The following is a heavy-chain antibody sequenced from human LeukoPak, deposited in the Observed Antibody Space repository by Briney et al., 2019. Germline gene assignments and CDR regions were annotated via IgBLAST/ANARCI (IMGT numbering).Heavy chain of an antibody. CDR2: ISYDGSNK. V-gene: IGHV3-30*03. J-gene: IGHJ4*02. CDR3: ARDLPPDIVVVPAAIGWYFDY. CDR1: GFTFSNYG. D-gene: IGHD2-2*01. Sequence: PGRSLRLSCAASGFTFSNYGMHWVRQAPGKGLEWVAVISYDGSNKYYADSVKGRFTISRDNSKNTLYLQMNSLRAEDTAVYYCARDLPPDIVVVPAAIGWYFDYWGQGTLVTVSS.